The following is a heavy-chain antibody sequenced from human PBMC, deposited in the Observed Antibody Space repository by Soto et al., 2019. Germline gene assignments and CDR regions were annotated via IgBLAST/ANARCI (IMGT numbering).Heavy chain of an antibody. V-gene: IGHV3-49*03. CDR1: GFTFGDYA. D-gene: IGHD3-3*01. J-gene: IGHJ5*02. CDR3: TRDLTSYYDFWSGYYPPGFDP. CDR2: IRSKAYGGTT. Sequence: PGGSLRLSCTASGFTFGDYAMSWFRQAPGKGLEWVGFIRSKAYGGTTEYAASVKGRFTISRDDSKSIAYLQMNSLKTEDTAVYYCTRDLTSYYDFWSGYYPPGFDPWGQGTLVTVSS.